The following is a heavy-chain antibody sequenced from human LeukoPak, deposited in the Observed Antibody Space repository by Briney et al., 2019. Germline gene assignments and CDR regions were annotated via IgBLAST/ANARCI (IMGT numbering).Heavy chain of an antibody. V-gene: IGHV3-33*06. Sequence: PGRSLKLSCAASGFSFSSYGMHWVCQAPGKGLEWVAVVWYDGSNQYYADSVKGRFTISRDNSKNILYLQMNSLRAEDTAVYYCAKAKGGTTGDVFDIWGQGTMVTVFS. CDR3: AKAKGGTTGDVFDI. CDR1: GFSFSSYG. CDR2: VWYDGSNQ. J-gene: IGHJ3*02. D-gene: IGHD1-1*01.